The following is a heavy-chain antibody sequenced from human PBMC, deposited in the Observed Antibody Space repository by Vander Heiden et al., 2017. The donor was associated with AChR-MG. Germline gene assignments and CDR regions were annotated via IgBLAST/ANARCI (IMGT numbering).Heavy chain of an antibody. CDR1: GPAQRTYA. Sequence: EVQLLESGGGLVQPGVSLRLAGAASGPAQRTYALTRVRPASGRGLHWVSTISPSGDTTYDADSMKDRFTISTHNSKNTLHLQMDNLRAEDTAQYYCAKDFKGYSSSGTTFDIWGQGTTVTVSS. D-gene: IGHD6-6*01. CDR3: AKDFKGYSSSGTTFDI. V-gene: IGHV3-23*01. CDR2: ISPSGDTT. J-gene: IGHJ3*02.